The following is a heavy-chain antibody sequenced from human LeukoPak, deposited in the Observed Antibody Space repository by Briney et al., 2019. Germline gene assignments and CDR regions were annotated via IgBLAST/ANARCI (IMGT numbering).Heavy chain of an antibody. Sequence: SVKVSCKASGGTFNTYAITWVRQAPGQGLEWMGRIISILDVADSAQRFQGRVTITADRSTSAVYMELNSLRSEDTAIYYCARFPVRGYTYGSVIHHMDVWGQGTTVIVSS. D-gene: IGHD5-18*01. CDR3: ARFPVRGYTYGSVIHHMDV. CDR2: IISILDVA. CDR1: GGTFNTYA. V-gene: IGHV1-69*04. J-gene: IGHJ6*02.